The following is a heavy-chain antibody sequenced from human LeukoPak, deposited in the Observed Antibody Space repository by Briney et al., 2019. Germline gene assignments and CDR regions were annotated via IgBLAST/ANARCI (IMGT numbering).Heavy chain of an antibody. CDR3: GMSGDRVPLQDDVFDV. V-gene: IGHV5-51*01. J-gene: IGHJ3*01. Sequence: GESLKISCKVSGYSFTSYCIGWVRQMPGKGREWMGIIYPGDFGPTYSPSCQGQVTISVDKSINTAYLQWSSLQASDTAMYYCGMSGDRVPLQDDVFDVWGQGTMVTVST. D-gene: IGHD1-26*01. CDR2: IYPGDFGP. CDR1: GYSFTSYC.